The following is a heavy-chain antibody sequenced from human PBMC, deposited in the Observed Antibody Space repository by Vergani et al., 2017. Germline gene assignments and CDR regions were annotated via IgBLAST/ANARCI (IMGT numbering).Heavy chain of an antibody. CDR3: ARGGGVVVVAANDAFDI. V-gene: IGHV3-66*03. Sequence: EVQLVESGGGLIQPGGSLRLSCAASGFTVSSNYMSWVRQAPGKGLEWVSVIYSGGSTYYADSVKGRFTISRDNSKNTLYLQMNSLRAEDTAVYYCARGGGVVVVAANDAFDIWGQGTMVTVSS. D-gene: IGHD2-15*01. CDR1: GFTVSSNY. CDR2: IYSGGST. J-gene: IGHJ3*02.